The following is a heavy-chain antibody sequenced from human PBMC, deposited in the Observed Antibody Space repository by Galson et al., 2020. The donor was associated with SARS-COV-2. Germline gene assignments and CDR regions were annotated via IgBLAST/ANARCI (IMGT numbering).Heavy chain of an antibody. Sequence: KIGESLKISCAASGFIFSDYYMSWIRQAPGKGLEWVSYISRSGGTIYYADSVKGRFTISRDNAKNSLYLQMNSLRAEDTAVYYCARCGSDYYLDALDIWGQETMVTVSS. J-gene: IGHJ3*02. V-gene: IGHV3-11*01. CDR1: GFIFSDYY. CDR3: ARCGSDYYLDALDI. D-gene: IGHD3-22*01. CDR2: ISRSGGTI.